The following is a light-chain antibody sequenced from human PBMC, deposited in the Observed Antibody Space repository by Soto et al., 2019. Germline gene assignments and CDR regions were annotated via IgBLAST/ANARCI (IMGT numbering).Light chain of an antibody. CDR2: EGS. CDR3: CSYAGSSTCHVV. CDR1: SSDVGSYNL. J-gene: IGLJ2*01. V-gene: IGLV2-23*01. Sequence: QSVLTQPASVSGSPGQSITISCTGTSSDVGSYNLVSWYQQHPGKAPKLMIYEGSKRPSVVSNRFSGSKSGNTASLTISGLQAEDEADYYCCSYAGSSTCHVVFGGGTKLTVL.